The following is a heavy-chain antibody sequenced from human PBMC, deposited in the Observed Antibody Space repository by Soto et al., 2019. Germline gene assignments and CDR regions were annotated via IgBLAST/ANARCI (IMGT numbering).Heavy chain of an antibody. CDR1: GYSFSHYW. V-gene: IGHV5-51*01. Sequence: PGESLKISCKGSGYSFSHYWIGWVRQMPGKGLEWMAIIWPGDSDTKYSPSIQGQVTISADRSTSTAYLQWSSLRASDTAMYYCASHYATTGYFAFDSWGQGTLVTVSS. CDR3: ASHYATTGYFAFDS. D-gene: IGHD3-22*01. CDR2: IWPGDSDT. J-gene: IGHJ4*02.